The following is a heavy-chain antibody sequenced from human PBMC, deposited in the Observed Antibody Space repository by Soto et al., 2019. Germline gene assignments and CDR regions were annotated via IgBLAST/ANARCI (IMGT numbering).Heavy chain of an antibody. Sequence: SETLSLTCTVSGGSIISYYWSWILQPPWKGLEWIGYIYYSGSTNYNPSLKSRVTISVDTSKNQFSLKLSSVTAADTAVYYCARGGWDCSGGSCRSLPPDYWGQGTLVTVSS. J-gene: IGHJ4*02. D-gene: IGHD2-15*01. CDR1: GGSIISYY. CDR2: IYYSGST. CDR3: ARGGWDCSGGSCRSLPPDY. V-gene: IGHV4-59*01.